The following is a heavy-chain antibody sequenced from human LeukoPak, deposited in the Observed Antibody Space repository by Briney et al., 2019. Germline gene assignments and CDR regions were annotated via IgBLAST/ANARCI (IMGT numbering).Heavy chain of an antibody. V-gene: IGHV3-64*01. J-gene: IGHJ3*02. CDR1: GFTFTSYA. CDR2: ISSNGGST. D-gene: IGHD3-3*01. Sequence: QPGGSLRLSCAASGFTFTSYAMSWVRQAPGKGLEYVSAISSNGGSTYYANSVKGRFTISRDNSKNTLYLQMGSLRAEDMAVYYCARGPNYDFWSGYYSTRGAFDIWGQGTMVTVSS. CDR3: ARGPNYDFWSGYYSTRGAFDI.